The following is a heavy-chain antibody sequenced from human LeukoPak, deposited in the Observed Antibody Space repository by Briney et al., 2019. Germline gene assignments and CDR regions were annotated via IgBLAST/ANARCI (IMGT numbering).Heavy chain of an antibody. CDR1: GYTSTSYY. D-gene: IGHD2-21*02. CDR2: INPSGGST. Sequence: ASVKVSCKASGYTSTSYYMHWVRQAPGQGLEWMGIINPSGGSTSYAQKFQGRVTMTRDTSTSTVYMELSSLRSEDTAVYYCASCGGDCYPQNYYGMDVWGQGTTVTVSS. V-gene: IGHV1-46*01. CDR3: ASCGGDCYPQNYYGMDV. J-gene: IGHJ6*02.